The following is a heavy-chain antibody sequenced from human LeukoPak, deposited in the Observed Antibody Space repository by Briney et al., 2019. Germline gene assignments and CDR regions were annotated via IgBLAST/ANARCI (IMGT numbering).Heavy chain of an antibody. Sequence: GGSLRLSCAASGFIFTNYFMSWVRQAPGKGLEWVSNIRNSGDNTYYADSVKGRFTISRDKSKNTLFLQMNSLRAEDTAIYYCARDDAVGGGYLDYWGQGALVTVSS. J-gene: IGHJ4*02. CDR1: GFIFTNYF. V-gene: IGHV3-23*01. CDR3: ARDDAVGGGYLDY. CDR2: IRNSGDNT. D-gene: IGHD6-19*01.